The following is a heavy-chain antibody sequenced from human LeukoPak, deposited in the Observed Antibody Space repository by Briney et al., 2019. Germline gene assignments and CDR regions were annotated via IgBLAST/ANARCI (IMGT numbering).Heavy chain of an antibody. Sequence: GGSLRLSCAASGFTFSSYEMNWIRQAPGKGLEGVSYISSSGNSMYYGDSVKGRFTISRDNAKNSLYLHMNSLRAEDTAVYYCAIHPFGAVRHGGRGTLVIVSS. CDR1: GFTFSSYE. J-gene: IGHJ4*02. V-gene: IGHV3-48*03. D-gene: IGHD3-3*01. CDR2: ISSSGNSM. CDR3: AIHPFGAVRH.